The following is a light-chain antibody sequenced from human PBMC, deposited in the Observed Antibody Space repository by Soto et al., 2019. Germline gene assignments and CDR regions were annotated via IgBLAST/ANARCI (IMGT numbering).Light chain of an antibody. Sequence: EIVLTQSPGTLSLSPGERATLSCRASESVSDNYLAWYQQRSGQAPRLVIYGASSRASAVPDRFSGSGSGADFTLTITRLEPEDFAVYYCHQYDNSPWTFGQGTKVDIK. CDR1: ESVSDNY. V-gene: IGKV3-20*01. CDR2: GAS. CDR3: HQYDNSPWT. J-gene: IGKJ1*01.